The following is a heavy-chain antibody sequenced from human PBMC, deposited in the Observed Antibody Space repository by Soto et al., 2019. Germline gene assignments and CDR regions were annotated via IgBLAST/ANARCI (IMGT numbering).Heavy chain of an antibody. CDR3: AKDLMYSSSWDYFDY. CDR1: GFTFSSYG. V-gene: IGHV3-30*18. Sequence: PGGSLRLSCAASGFTFSSYGMHWVRQAPGKGLEWVAVISYDGSNKYYADSVKGRFTISRDNSKNTLYLQMNSLRAEDTAGYYCAKDLMYSSSWDYFDYWGQGTLVTVSS. CDR2: ISYDGSNK. D-gene: IGHD6-13*01. J-gene: IGHJ4*02.